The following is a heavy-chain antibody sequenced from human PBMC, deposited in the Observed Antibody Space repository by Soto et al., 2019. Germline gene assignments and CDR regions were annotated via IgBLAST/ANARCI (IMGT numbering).Heavy chain of an antibody. Sequence: EVQLVESGGGLVQPGGSLRLSCAASGFTFSSYWMHWVRQAPGKGLVWVSRINSDGSSTSYADSVKGRFTISRDNAKNTLYQQMNGLRAEDTAVYYCARERGKAAAVHFDYWGQGTLVTVSS. V-gene: IGHV3-74*01. CDR2: INSDGSST. D-gene: IGHD6-13*01. CDR3: ARERGKAAAVHFDY. CDR1: GFTFSSYW. J-gene: IGHJ4*02.